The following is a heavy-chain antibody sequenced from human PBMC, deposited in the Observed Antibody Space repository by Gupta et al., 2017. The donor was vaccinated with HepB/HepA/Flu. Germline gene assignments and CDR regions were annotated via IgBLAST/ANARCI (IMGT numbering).Heavy chain of an antibody. CDR2: IYYSGST. J-gene: IGHJ6*02. V-gene: IGHV4-59*01. Sequence: QVQLQESGPGLVKPSETLSLTCTVSGGSISSYYWSWTRQPPGKGLEWIGYIYYSGSTNYTPSLKSRVTISVDTSKNQFSLKLSSVTAADTAVYYCASSTLIYSSSSDYYGMDVWGQGTTVTVSS. CDR1: GGSISSYY. CDR3: ASSTLIYSSSSDYYGMDV. D-gene: IGHD6-6*01.